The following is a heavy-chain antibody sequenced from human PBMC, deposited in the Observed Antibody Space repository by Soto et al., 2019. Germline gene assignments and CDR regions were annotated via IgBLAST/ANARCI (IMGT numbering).Heavy chain of an antibody. Sequence: SETLSLTCTVSGGSININSYYWGWIRQPPGEGLEWIGTIHYSGSTYYNPSLKSRATISVDTSNNQFSLNLNSVTAADTALYYCARTSGDYFSLDDWGQGTLVTVSS. CDR1: GGSININSYY. V-gene: IGHV4-39*01. J-gene: IGHJ4*02. D-gene: IGHD4-17*01. CDR3: ARTSGDYFSLDD. CDR2: IHYSGST.